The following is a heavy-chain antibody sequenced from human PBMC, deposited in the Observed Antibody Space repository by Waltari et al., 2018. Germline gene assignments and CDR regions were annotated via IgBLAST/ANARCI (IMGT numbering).Heavy chain of an antibody. CDR2: IYQSGST. Sequence: QVQLQESGPGLVKPSGTLSLTCAVSGGSISSTNWWSWVRQPPGKGLEWIGEIYQSGSTNYNPSLKSRVTMSVDTSKNQFSLKLNSVTAADTAVYYCARVVWEWNDYYYGLDVWGQGTTVTVSS. J-gene: IGHJ6*02. CDR1: GGSISSTNW. V-gene: IGHV4-4*02. D-gene: IGHD1-26*01. CDR3: ARVVWEWNDYYYGLDV.